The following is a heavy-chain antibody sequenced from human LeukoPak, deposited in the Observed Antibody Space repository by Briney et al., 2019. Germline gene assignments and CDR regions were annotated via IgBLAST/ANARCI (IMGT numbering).Heavy chain of an antibody. CDR2: IKQDGSEK. CDR3: ARGITMIDTYYYYMDV. Sequence: GGSLRLSCAASGFTFSSYWMSWVRQAPGKGLEWVANIKQDGSEKYYVGSVKGRFTISRDNAKNSLYLQMNSLRAEDTAVYYCARGITMIDTYYYYMDVWGKGTTVTVSS. J-gene: IGHJ6*03. D-gene: IGHD3-22*01. CDR1: GFTFSSYW. V-gene: IGHV3-7*01.